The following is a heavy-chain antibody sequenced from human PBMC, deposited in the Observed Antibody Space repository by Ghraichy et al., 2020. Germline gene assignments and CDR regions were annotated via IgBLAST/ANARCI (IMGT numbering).Heavy chain of an antibody. CDR1: GFTVSSNY. V-gene: IGHV3-53*01. D-gene: IGHD4/OR15-4a*01. CDR3: AREVHYYYYYYMDV. J-gene: IGHJ6*03. CDR2: IYSGGST. Sequence: GGSLRLSCAASGFTVSSNYMSWVRQAPGKGLEWVSVIYSGGSTYYADSVKGRFTISRDNSKNTLYLQMNSLRAEDTAVYYCAREVHYYYYYYMDVWGKGTTVTVSS.